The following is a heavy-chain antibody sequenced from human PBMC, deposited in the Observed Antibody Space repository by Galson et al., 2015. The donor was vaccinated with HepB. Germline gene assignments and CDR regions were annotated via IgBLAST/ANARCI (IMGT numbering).Heavy chain of an antibody. CDR3: ARYGNSSGYHQFDS. CDR1: GYTFTSYA. D-gene: IGHD3-22*01. Sequence: SVKVSCKASGYTFTSYAVNWVRQAPGQGLEWMGWINTNTGNPTYAQGFTGRFVFSLDTSVSTAYLQITSLKAEDNAVYYCARYGNSSGYHQFDSWGQGTLVTVSS. J-gene: IGHJ4*02. V-gene: IGHV7-4-1*02. CDR2: INTNTGNP.